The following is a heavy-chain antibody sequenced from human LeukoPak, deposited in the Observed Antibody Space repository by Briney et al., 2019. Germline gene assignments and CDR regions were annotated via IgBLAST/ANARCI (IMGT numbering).Heavy chain of an antibody. J-gene: IGHJ4*02. CDR1: GGSITSDNW. CDR3: ARGLSPRINMVRGVRPPFRGVFDY. Sequence: PSGTLSLTCAVSGGSITSDNWWSWVRQPPGKGLEWIGVIYHGGNTNYNPSLKSRVTISVDTSKNQFSLKLSSVTAADTAVYYCARGLSPRINMVRGVRPPFRGVFDYWGQETLVTVSS. CDR2: IYHGGNT. D-gene: IGHD3-10*01. V-gene: IGHV4-4*02.